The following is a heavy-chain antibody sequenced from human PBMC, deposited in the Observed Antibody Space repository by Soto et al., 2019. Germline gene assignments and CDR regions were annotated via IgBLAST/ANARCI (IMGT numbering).Heavy chain of an antibody. J-gene: IGHJ4*02. Sequence: PGGSLRLSCAASGFTFSSYAMHWVRQAPGKGLEWVAVISYDGSNKYYADSVKGRFTISRDNSKNTLYLQMNSLRAEDTAVYYCARDRIGISSSWPRTSDYWGQGTLVTVSS. CDR1: GFTFSSYA. V-gene: IGHV3-30-3*01. D-gene: IGHD6-13*01. CDR2: ISYDGSNK. CDR3: ARDRIGISSSWPRTSDY.